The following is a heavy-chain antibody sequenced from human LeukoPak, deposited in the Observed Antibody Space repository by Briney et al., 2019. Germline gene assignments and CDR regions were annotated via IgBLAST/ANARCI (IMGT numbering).Heavy chain of an antibody. V-gene: IGHV3-30*02. CDR3: AGDYDGDY. Sequence: GGSLRLSCAASGFTFRSYGMHWVRQAPGKGLEWVAFIRYDGNNKYYADSVKGRFTISRDNSKNTLYLQMNSLRAEDTAVYYCAGDYDGDYWGQGTLVTVSS. CDR2: IRYDGNNK. D-gene: IGHD4-17*01. J-gene: IGHJ4*02. CDR1: GFTFRSYG.